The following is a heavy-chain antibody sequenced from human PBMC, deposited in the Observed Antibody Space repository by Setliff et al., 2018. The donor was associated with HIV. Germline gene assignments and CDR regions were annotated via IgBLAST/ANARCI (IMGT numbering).Heavy chain of an antibody. D-gene: IGHD6-6*01. V-gene: IGHV4-38-2*02. Sequence: SETLSLTCGVSGYSISSGYYWGWIRQPPGKGLEWIGSVYHSGSTYYNPSLKSRVTISVDTSKNQFSLKLSSVTAADTAVYYCAIDGGAARPMDVWGKGTTVTVSS. CDR3: AIDGGAARPMDV. CDR2: VYHSGST. J-gene: IGHJ6*03. CDR1: GYSISSGYY.